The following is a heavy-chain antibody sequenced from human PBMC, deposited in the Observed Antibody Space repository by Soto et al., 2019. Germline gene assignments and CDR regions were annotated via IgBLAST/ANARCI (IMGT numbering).Heavy chain of an antibody. J-gene: IGHJ6*02. V-gene: IGHV3-30*18. CDR2: ISYDGSYQ. Sequence: QAQLVESGGGEVQPGRSLRLSCAASGFTFKSYGMHWVRQAPGKGLEWVAVISYDGSYQYYSDSVKGRFTISRDNSKNTLNLQMNSLRVEDSAMYYCANLWGDGYNLGQDYNGMDVWGQGTTVIVSS. CDR1: GFTFKSYG. D-gene: IGHD5-12*01. CDR3: ANLWGDGYNLGQDYNGMDV.